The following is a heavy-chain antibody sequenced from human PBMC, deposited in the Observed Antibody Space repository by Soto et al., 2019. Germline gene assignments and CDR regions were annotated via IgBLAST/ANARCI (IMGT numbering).Heavy chain of an antibody. V-gene: IGHV4-59*01. CDR3: AIAYGGYAGY. CDR2: IYYSGST. Sequence: QVQLQESGPGLVKPSETLSLTCTVSGGSISSYYWSWIRQPPGKGLEWIGYIYYSGSTNYNPSLKSRVPISVATSRNQFSLKLSSVTAADTAVYYCAIAYGGYAGYWGQGALVTVSS. D-gene: IGHD5-12*01. CDR1: GGSISSYY. J-gene: IGHJ4*02.